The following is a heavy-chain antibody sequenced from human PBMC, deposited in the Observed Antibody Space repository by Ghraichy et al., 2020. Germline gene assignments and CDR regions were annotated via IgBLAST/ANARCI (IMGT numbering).Heavy chain of an antibody. CDR2: ISSSSSYI. V-gene: IGHV3-21*01. CDR3: ARDGMARNTYYYYYGMDV. J-gene: IGHJ6*02. CDR1: GFTFSSYS. Sequence: GESLNISCAASGFTFSSYSMNWVRQAPGKGLEWVSSISSSSSYIYYADSVKGRFTISRDNAKNSLYLQMDSLRAEDTAVYYCARDGMARNTYYYYYGMDVWGQGTTVTVSS. D-gene: IGHD1-1*01.